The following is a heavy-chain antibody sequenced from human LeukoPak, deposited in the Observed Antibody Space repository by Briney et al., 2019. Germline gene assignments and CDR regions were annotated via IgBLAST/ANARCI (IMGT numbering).Heavy chain of an antibody. Sequence: QPGGSLRLSCAASGFTFSSYAMSWVRQAPGKGPEWVSVISGSGGSTYSADSVKGRFTISRDNSKNTLYLQMNSLRAEDTAVYFCAKSQDGGRLFHFDYWGQGTLVTVSS. CDR3: AKSQDGGRLFHFDY. V-gene: IGHV3-23*01. J-gene: IGHJ4*02. CDR1: GFTFSSYA. CDR2: ISGSGGST. D-gene: IGHD1-26*01.